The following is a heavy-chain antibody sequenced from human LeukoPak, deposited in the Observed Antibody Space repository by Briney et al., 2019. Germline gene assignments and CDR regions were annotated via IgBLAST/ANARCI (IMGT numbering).Heavy chain of an antibody. J-gene: IGHJ3*02. Sequence: SETLSLTCTVSGYSISSGYYWGWIRPPPGKGLEWIGSIYHSGSTYYNPSLKSRVTISVDTSKNQFSLKLSSVTAADMAVYYCASTQPDYGDYLTSGAFDIWGQGTMVTVSS. CDR2: IYHSGST. D-gene: IGHD4-17*01. V-gene: IGHV4-38-2*02. CDR1: GYSISSGYY. CDR3: ASTQPDYGDYLTSGAFDI.